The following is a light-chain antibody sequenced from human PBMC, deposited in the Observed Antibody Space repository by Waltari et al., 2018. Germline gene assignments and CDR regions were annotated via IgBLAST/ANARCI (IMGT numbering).Light chain of an antibody. Sequence: QSALTQPASVSGSPGQSITISCTGTSSDVGAYNYVSCYQQHPGKAPKLMIFDVRNRPSGVSNRFSGSKSGNTASLTISGLQAEDEAGYYCSSYISSSTLELFGGGTSLTVL. J-gene: IGLJ2*01. CDR1: SSDVGAYNY. CDR2: DVR. CDR3: SSYISSSTLEL. V-gene: IGLV2-14*03.